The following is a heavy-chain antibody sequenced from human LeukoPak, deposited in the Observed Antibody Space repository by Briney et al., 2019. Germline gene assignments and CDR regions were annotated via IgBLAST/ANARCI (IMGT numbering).Heavy chain of an antibody. CDR3: ARGAPTKDYYHISGPDYSSDY. CDR1: GASFSGYY. V-gene: IGHV4-34*01. Sequence: SETLSLTCAVYGASFSGYYWSWLRQPPGKGLEWIGEISHSGSTYYNPSLKSRVTMSVDSSKNHFSLKLNSVTAADTAVYYCARGAPTKDYYHISGPDYSSDYWGQGTLVTVSS. D-gene: IGHD3-22*01. CDR2: ISHSGST. J-gene: IGHJ4*02.